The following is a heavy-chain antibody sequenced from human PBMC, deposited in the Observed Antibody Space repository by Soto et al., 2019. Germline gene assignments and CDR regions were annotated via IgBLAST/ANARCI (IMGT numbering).Heavy chain of an antibody. Sequence: SETLSLTCTVSGGSISSYYWSWIRQPPGKGLEWIGYIYYSGSTNYNPSLKSRVTISVDTSKNQFSLKLSSVTAADTAVYCCARDAYCSSTSCYAGYYYYMDVWGKGTTVTVSS. CDR1: GGSISSYY. V-gene: IGHV4-59*01. CDR2: IYYSGST. J-gene: IGHJ6*03. CDR3: ARDAYCSSTSCYAGYYYYMDV. D-gene: IGHD2-2*01.